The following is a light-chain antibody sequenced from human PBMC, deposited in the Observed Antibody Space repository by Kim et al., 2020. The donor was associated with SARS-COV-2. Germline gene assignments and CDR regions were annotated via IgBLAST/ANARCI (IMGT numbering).Light chain of an antibody. J-gene: IGLJ1*01. Sequence: GQSIPISCTGTSSDVGGYNSVSWYQQHPGKAPKLMIYDVSERASGVSNRCSGAQSGNTASLTISGLRAEDEADYYCSSHTTSSTYVFGSGTKVTVL. CDR3: SSHTTSSTYV. V-gene: IGLV2-14*03. CDR1: SSDVGGYNS. CDR2: DVS.